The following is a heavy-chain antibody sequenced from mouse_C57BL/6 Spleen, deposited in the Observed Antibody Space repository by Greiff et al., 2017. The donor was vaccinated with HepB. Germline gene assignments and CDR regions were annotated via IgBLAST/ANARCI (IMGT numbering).Heavy chain of an antibody. D-gene: IGHD4-1*01. CDR1: GFTFSDYG. CDR2: ISSGSSTI. CDR3: ARTGTHYYAMDY. J-gene: IGHJ4*01. V-gene: IGHV5-17*01. Sequence: EVKLEESGGGLVKPGGSLKLSCAASGFTFSDYGMHWVRQAPEKGLEWVAYISSGSSTIYYADTVKGRFTISRDNAKNTLFLQMTSLRSEDTAMYYCARTGTHYYAMDYWGQGTSVTVSS.